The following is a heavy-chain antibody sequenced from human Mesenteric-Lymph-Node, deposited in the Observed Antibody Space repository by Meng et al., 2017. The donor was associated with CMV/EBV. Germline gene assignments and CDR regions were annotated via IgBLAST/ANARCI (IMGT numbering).Heavy chain of an antibody. CDR1: GDSLSSNNTG. J-gene: IGHJ4*02. D-gene: IGHD2-21*02. CDR2: AYYRSEAYT. V-gene: IGHV6-1*01. Sequence: QREQFCPLRVKALQTHSETCTISGDSLSSNNTGWHWIRQSPSRGIEWVGSAYYRSEAYTEYAVSVKSRISVNLDTSKNQLSLHLNFVTPEDTAVYYCAYFGDLPPLWWGQGTLVTVSS. CDR3: AYFGDLPPLW.